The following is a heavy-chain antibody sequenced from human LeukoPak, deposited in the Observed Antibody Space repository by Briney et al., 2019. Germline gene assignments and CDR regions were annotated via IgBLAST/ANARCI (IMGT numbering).Heavy chain of an antibody. Sequence: SVKVSCKASGGTFSSYAISWVRQAPGQGLEWMGRIISILGIANYAQKFQGRVTITADKSTSTAYMELSSLRSEDTAVYYCAREGYDFDRTYYFDYWGQGTLVTVSS. D-gene: IGHD3-3*01. CDR3: AREGYDFDRTYYFDY. CDR2: IISILGIA. J-gene: IGHJ4*02. CDR1: GGTFSSYA. V-gene: IGHV1-69*04.